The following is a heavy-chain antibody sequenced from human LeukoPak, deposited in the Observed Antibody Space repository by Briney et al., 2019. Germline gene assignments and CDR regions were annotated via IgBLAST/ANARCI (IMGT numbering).Heavy chain of an antibody. CDR3: AREGITIFGVVNEASHQKDDAFDI. J-gene: IGHJ3*02. CDR2: IIPIFGTA. D-gene: IGHD3-3*01. CDR1: GYTFTSYY. Sequence: GASVKVSCKASGYTFTSYYMHWVRQAPGQGLEWMGGIIPIFGTANYAQKFQGRVTITADESTSTAYMELSSLRSEDAAVYYCAREGITIFGVVNEASHQKDDAFDIWGQGTMVTVSS. V-gene: IGHV1-69*13.